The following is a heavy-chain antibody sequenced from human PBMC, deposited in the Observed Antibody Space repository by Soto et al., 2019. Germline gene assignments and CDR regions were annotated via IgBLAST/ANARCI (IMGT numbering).Heavy chain of an antibody. CDR1: GGSFSGYY. CDR3: ARSSVRGRSY. D-gene: IGHD3-10*02. Sequence: SETLSLTCAVYGGSFSGYYWTWIRQPPGKGLEWIGEITHSGSTNYNPSLKSRVTISVDTSKNQFSLNLNSVTAADTAVYYCARSSVRGRSYWGQGTLVTVSS. CDR2: ITHSGST. V-gene: IGHV4-34*01. J-gene: IGHJ4*02.